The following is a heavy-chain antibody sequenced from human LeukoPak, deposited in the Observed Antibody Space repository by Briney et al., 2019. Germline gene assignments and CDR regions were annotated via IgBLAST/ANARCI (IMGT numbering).Heavy chain of an antibody. V-gene: IGHV1-69*13. Sequence: ASVKVSCKASGGTFSSYAISWVRQAPGQGLEWMRGIIPIFGTANYAQKFQGRVTITADESTSTAYMELSSLRSEDTAVYYCARERSLQSYTPFDYWGQGTLVTVSS. CDR2: IIPIFGTA. CDR1: GGTFSSYA. CDR3: ARERSLQSYTPFDY. J-gene: IGHJ4*02. D-gene: IGHD4-11*01.